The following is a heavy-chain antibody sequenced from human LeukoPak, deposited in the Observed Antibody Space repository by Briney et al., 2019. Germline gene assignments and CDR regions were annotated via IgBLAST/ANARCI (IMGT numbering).Heavy chain of an antibody. CDR3: TSSAMPLAFDY. J-gene: IGHJ4*02. V-gene: IGHV3-49*04. CDR2: IRSQTYGGTT. Sequence: PGGSPRLSCAASGFTFSSCSMNWVRQAPGKGLEWVGFIRSQTYGGTTEYAASVKGRFTISRDDSKSIAYLQMNSLKTEDTAVYYCTSSAMPLAFDYWGQGTLVTVSS. CDR1: GFTFSSCS. D-gene: IGHD2-2*01.